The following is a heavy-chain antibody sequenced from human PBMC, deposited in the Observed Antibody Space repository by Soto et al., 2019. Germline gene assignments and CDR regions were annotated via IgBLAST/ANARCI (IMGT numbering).Heavy chain of an antibody. CDR1: GGSISSSSYY. Sequence: SETLSLTCTVSGGSISSSSYYWGWIRQPPGKGLEWIGSIYYSGSTYYNPSLKSRVTISVDTSKNQFSLKLSSVTAADTAVYYCARFLELRYFDWSPRTSIDYWGQGTLVTVSS. J-gene: IGHJ4*02. CDR3: ARFLELRYFDWSPRTSIDY. D-gene: IGHD3-9*01. CDR2: IYYSGST. V-gene: IGHV4-39*01.